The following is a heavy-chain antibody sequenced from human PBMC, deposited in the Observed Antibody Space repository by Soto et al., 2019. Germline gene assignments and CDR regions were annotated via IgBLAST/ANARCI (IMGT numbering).Heavy chain of an antibody. Sequence: QVQLVESGGGVVQPGRSLRLSCAASGFPFSSYGMHWVRQAPGKGLDWVALISYDGTNQYYADSVKGRFTVSRDNSKNTLYLHMSSLRAEDTVVYYCAGGQYYFDYCGQGTLVSVSS. CDR3: AGGQYYFDY. J-gene: IGHJ4*02. V-gene: IGHV3-30*03. CDR1: GFPFSSYG. CDR2: ISYDGTNQ. D-gene: IGHD2-15*01.